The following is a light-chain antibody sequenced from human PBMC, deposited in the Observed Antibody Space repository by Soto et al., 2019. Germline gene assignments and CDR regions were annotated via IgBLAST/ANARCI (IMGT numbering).Light chain of an antibody. CDR2: GVT. V-gene: IGLV2-14*03. Sequence: QSVLTQPASMSGSPGQSITISCTGTSGDVGFYDFVSWYQQHPGKVPRLIIYGVTKRPSGVSHRFSGSKSGNTASLTISGLQVEDEPDYSCASYTGSSTYLFGGGTKLTVL. CDR3: ASYTGSSTYL. J-gene: IGLJ3*02. CDR1: SGDVGFYDF.